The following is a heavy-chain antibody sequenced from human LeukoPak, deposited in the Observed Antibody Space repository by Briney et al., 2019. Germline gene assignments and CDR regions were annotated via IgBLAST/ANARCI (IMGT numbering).Heavy chain of an antibody. CDR3: AGDYGGDFDY. V-gene: IGHV4-39*02. CDR2: IFYSGST. Sequence: PSETLSLTCTVSGGPINSSSYYWGWIRQPPGKGLEWIGSIFYSGSTYYNPSLKSRVTISVDTSKNQFSLKLSSVTAADTAVYYCAGDYGGDFDYWGQGTLVTVSS. D-gene: IGHD4-23*01. J-gene: IGHJ4*02. CDR1: GGPINSSSYY.